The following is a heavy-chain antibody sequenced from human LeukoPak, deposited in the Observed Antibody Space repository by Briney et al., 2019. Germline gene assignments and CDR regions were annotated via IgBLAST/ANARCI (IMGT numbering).Heavy chain of an antibody. D-gene: IGHD3-22*01. CDR3: TSSRGNWAFDI. Sequence: PGRSLRLSCTASGFTFGDYAMSWFRQAPGKGLEWVGFIRSKAYGGTTEYAASVKGRFTISRDDSKSIAYLQMNSLKTEDTAVYYCTSSRGNWAFDIWGQGTMVTVSS. J-gene: IGHJ3*02. CDR2: IRSKAYGGTT. CDR1: GFTFGDYA. V-gene: IGHV3-49*03.